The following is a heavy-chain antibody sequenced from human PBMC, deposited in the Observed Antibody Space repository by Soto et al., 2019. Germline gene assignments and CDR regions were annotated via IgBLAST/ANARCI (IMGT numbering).Heavy chain of an antibody. Sequence: PGGSLRLSCAASGFTFSSYSMNWVRQAPGKGLEWVSSISSSSSYMYYADSVKGRFTISRDNAKNSLYLQMNSLRAEDTAVYYCARDPGVVVPATGSYYYGMDVWGQGTTVTVSS. CDR1: GFTFSSYS. V-gene: IGHV3-21*01. CDR3: ARDPGVVVPATGSYYYGMDV. CDR2: ISSSSSYM. D-gene: IGHD2-2*01. J-gene: IGHJ6*02.